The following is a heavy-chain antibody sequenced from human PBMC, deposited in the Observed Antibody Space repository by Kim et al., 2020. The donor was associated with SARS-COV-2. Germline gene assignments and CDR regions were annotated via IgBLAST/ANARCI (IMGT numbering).Heavy chain of an antibody. CDR3: ARVAHGSGSYHDY. CDR1: GYSISSGYY. D-gene: IGHD3-10*01. J-gene: IGHJ4*02. CDR2: IYHSGST. V-gene: IGHV4-38-2*02. Sequence: SETLSLTCTVSGYSISSGYYWGWIRQPPGKGLEWIGSIYHSGSTYYNPSLKSRVTISVDTSKNQFSLKLSSVTAADTAVYYCARVAHGSGSYHDYWGQGTLVTVSS.